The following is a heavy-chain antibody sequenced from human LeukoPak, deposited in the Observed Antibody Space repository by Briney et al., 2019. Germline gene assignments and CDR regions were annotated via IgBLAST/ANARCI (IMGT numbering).Heavy chain of an antibody. CDR2: ISAYNGNT. CDR3: ARDDYDSSGYPY. Sequence: ASVKVSCKASGGTFSSYAISWVRQAPGQGLEWMGWISAYNGNTNYAQKLQGRVTMTTDTSTSTAYMELRSLRSDDTAVYYCARDDYDSSGYPYWGQGTLVTVSS. D-gene: IGHD3-22*01. V-gene: IGHV1-18*01. J-gene: IGHJ4*02. CDR1: GGTFSSYA.